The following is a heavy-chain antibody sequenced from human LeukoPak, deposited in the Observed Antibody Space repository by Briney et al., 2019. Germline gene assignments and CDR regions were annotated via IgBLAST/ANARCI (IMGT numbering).Heavy chain of an antibody. J-gene: IGHJ5*02. V-gene: IGHV4-59*08. D-gene: IGHD3-9*01. CDR3: ARLGAVTGYNNWFDP. CDR2: IYYSGST. CDR1: GGSISSYY. Sequence: SATLSLTCTVAGGSISSYYWCCIRQPPGKGLEWIGNIYYSGSTNYNPSLKSRVTISVDTSKNQFSLKLSSVTAADTAVYYCARLGAVTGYNNWFDPWGQGTLVTVSS.